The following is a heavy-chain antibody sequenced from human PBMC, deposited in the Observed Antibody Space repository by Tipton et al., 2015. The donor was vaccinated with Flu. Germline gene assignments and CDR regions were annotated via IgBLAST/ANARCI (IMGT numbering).Heavy chain of an antibody. CDR1: GDSVSNSDYY. CDR2: IDFSGST. CDR3: AREGPYFYGMDV. Sequence: TLSLTCTVSGDSVSNSDYYWNWIRQEPGKGLEWIGHIDFSGSTHYNPSLKSRLTRSIDTSKNQFSLRLNGVTGADTAVYYCAREGPYFYGMDVWGQGTTVTVSS. V-gene: IGHV4-31*03. J-gene: IGHJ6*02.